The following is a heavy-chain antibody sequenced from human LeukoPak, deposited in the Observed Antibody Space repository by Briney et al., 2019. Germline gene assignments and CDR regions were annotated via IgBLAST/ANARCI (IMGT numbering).Heavy chain of an antibody. V-gene: IGHV3-66*02. D-gene: IGHD3-22*01. Sequence: PGGSLRLSCAASGFTVSSNYMSWVRQAPGKGLEWVSVIYSGGSTYYADFVKGRFAISRDNSKNTLYLQMNSLRAEDTAVYYCARYTDGYDSSGYYSASFDYWGQGTLVTVSS. CDR3: ARYTDGYDSSGYYSASFDY. J-gene: IGHJ4*02. CDR1: GFTVSSNY. CDR2: IYSGGST.